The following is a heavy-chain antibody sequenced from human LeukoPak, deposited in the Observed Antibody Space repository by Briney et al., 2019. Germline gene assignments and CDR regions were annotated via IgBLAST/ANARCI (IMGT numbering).Heavy chain of an antibody. V-gene: IGHV3-23*01. J-gene: IGHJ4*02. CDR3: AKDLISVAGTIGY. CDR2: ISGSGGST. D-gene: IGHD6-19*01. Sequence: GGSLRLSCAASGFTFSSYAMSWVRQAPGKGPEWVSAISGSGGSTYYADSAKGRFTISRDNSKNTLYLQMNSLRAEDTAVYYCAKDLISVAGTIGYWGQGTLVTVSS. CDR1: GFTFSSYA.